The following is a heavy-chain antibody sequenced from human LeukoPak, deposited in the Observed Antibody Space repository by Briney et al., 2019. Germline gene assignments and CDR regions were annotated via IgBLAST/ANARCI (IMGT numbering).Heavy chain of an antibody. CDR3: ARDPNSNYGMDFYYYMDV. V-gene: IGHV3-48*01. J-gene: IGHJ6*03. Sequence: GGSLRLSCAASGFTFSSYSMNWVRQAPGKGLECVSYISSSSSTIYYADSVKGRFTISRDNAKNSLYLQMNSLRAEDTAVYYCARDPNSNYGMDFYYYMDVWGKGTTVTVSS. D-gene: IGHD4-11*01. CDR2: ISSSSSTI. CDR1: GFTFSSYS.